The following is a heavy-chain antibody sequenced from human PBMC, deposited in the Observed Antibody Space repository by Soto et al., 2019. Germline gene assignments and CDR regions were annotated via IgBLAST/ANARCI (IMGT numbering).Heavy chain of an antibody. CDR2: IYPGDSDT. Sequence: GESLKISCKGSGYSFTSYWIGWVRQMPGKGLEWMGIIYPGDSDTRYSPSFQGQVTISADKSISTAYLQWSSLKASDTAMYYCARQRSVSSAWGSSWANYFDYWGQGTLVTVSS. V-gene: IGHV5-51*01. CDR3: ARQRSVSSAWGSSWANYFDY. D-gene: IGHD6-13*01. J-gene: IGHJ4*02. CDR1: GYSFTSYW.